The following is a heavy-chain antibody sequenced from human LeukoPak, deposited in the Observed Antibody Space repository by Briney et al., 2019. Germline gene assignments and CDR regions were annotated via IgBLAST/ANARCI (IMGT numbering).Heavy chain of an antibody. D-gene: IGHD3-10*01. CDR1: GGSFSGYY. CDR3: ARLTMVRGAYIPHFDY. V-gene: IGHV4-34*01. CDR2: INHSGST. J-gene: IGHJ4*02. Sequence: SETLSLTCAVYGGSFSGYYWSWIRQPPGKGLEWIGEINHSGSTNYNPSLKSRVTISVDTSKNQFSLKLSSVTAADTAVYYCARLTMVRGAYIPHFDYWGQGTLVTVSS.